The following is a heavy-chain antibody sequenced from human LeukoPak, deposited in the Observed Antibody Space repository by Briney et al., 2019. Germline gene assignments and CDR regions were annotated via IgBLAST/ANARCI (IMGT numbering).Heavy chain of an antibody. CDR1: GFTFGSYG. CDR2: ISYDGSNK. V-gene: IGHV3-30*18. Sequence: PGGSLRLSCAASGFTFGSYGMHWVRQAPGKGLEWVAVISYDGSNKYYADSVKGRFTISRDNSKNTLYLQMNSLRAEDTAVYYCAKEIIAAAGTLSDYYYGMDVWGQGTTVTVSS. D-gene: IGHD6-13*01. CDR3: AKEIIAAAGTLSDYYYGMDV. J-gene: IGHJ6*02.